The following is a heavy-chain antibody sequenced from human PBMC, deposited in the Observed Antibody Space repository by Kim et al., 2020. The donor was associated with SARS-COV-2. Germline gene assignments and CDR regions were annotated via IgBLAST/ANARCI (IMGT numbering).Heavy chain of an antibody. D-gene: IGHD1-26*01. CDR3: ARDLRSDSNWFDP. J-gene: IGHJ5*02. Sequence: ASVKVSCKTSGYTFTSYYMHWVRQAPGQGLEWMAILHPDSGSTRYAQKFQGRVTVTRDTSTSTVYMELSSLRSEDTAIYYCARDLRSDSNWFDPWGQGTLVTVSS. CDR2: LHPDSGST. CDR1: GYTFTSYY. V-gene: IGHV1-46*01.